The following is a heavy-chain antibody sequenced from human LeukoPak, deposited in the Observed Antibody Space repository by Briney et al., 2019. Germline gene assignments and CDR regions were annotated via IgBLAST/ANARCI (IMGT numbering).Heavy chain of an antibody. D-gene: IGHD3-10*01. CDR2: IYYSGST. CDR3: ARVPFYYGSGSHWYFDL. Sequence: PSETLSLTCTVSGGSISSSSYYWGWIRQPPGKGLEWIGSIYYSGSTYYNPSLKSRVTISVDTSKNQFSLKLSSVTAADTAVYYCARVPFYYGSGSHWYFDLWGRGTLVTVSS. V-gene: IGHV4-39*07. J-gene: IGHJ2*01. CDR1: GGSISSSSYY.